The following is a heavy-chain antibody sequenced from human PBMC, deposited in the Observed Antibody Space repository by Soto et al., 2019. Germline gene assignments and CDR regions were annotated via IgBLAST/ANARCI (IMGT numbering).Heavy chain of an antibody. D-gene: IGHD2-15*01. V-gene: IGHV4-34*01. Sequence: QVQLQQWGAGLLKPSETLSLTCAVYGGSFSGYYWSWIRQPPGKGLEWIGENNHSGSTNYNPSLKSRVTISVDTSKNQFSLKLSSVTAADTAVYYCARAGVVVAGSIDYWGQGTLVTVSS. CDR2: NNHSGST. CDR3: ARAGVVVAGSIDY. J-gene: IGHJ4*02. CDR1: GGSFSGYY.